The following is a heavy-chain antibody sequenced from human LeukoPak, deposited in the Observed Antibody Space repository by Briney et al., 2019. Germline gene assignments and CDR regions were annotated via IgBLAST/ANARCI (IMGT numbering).Heavy chain of an antibody. CDR2: ISSSSSYI. Sequence: GGSLRLSCAASGFTFSSYSMNWVRQAPGKGLEWVSSISSSSSYIYYADSVKGRFTISRDNAKNSLYLQMNSLRAEDTAVYYCARDAAAPYYYDSSGYPGGFYWGQGTLVTVSS. CDR1: GFTFSSYS. CDR3: ARDAAAPYYYDSSGYPGGFY. D-gene: IGHD3-22*01. V-gene: IGHV3-21*01. J-gene: IGHJ4*02.